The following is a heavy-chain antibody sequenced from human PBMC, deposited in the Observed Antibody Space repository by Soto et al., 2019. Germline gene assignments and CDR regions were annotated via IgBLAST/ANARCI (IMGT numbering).Heavy chain of an antibody. V-gene: IGHV5-51*01. CDR3: ARHVSRYCSGGSCKNAYNWFDP. D-gene: IGHD2-15*01. J-gene: IGHJ5*02. Sequence: GESLKISCKGSGYSFTSYWIGWVRQMPGKGLEWMGIIYPGDSDTRYSPSFQGQVTISADKSITTAYLQWSSLKASDTAMYYCARHVSRYCSGGSCKNAYNWFDPWGQGTLVTVSS. CDR1: GYSFTSYW. CDR2: IYPGDSDT.